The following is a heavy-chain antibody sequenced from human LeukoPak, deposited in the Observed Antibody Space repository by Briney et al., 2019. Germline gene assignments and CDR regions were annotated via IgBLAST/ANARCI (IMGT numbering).Heavy chain of an antibody. V-gene: IGHV4-34*01. CDR2: INHSGST. CDR1: GGSFSGYY. D-gene: IGHD6-6*01. Sequence: PSETLSLTCAVYGGSFSGYYWSWIRQPPGKGLEWIGEINHSGSTNYNPSLKSRVTISVDTSKNQFSLKLSSVTAADTAVYYCARGGEYSSSWFDYWGQGTLVTVSS. J-gene: IGHJ4*02. CDR3: ARGGEYSSSWFDY.